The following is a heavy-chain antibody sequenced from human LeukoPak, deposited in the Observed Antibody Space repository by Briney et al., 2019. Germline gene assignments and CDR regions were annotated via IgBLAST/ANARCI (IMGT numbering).Heavy chain of an antibody. Sequence: ASVKVSCKASGYSFAIHGFSWVRQAPGQGLDWMGWISAYNGNTNYAQNLQDRVTITTDTATNTAYMELRSLRSDDTAVYYCARAADYASYFDYWGQGTLLTVSS. D-gene: IGHD4-17*01. CDR1: GYSFAIHG. CDR2: ISAYNGNT. CDR3: ARAADYASYFDY. V-gene: IGHV1-18*01. J-gene: IGHJ4*02.